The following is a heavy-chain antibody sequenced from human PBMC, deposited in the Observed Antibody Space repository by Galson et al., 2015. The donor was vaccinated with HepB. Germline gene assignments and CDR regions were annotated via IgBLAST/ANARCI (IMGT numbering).Heavy chain of an antibody. CDR3: ARFYGGLDY. D-gene: IGHD4-23*01. V-gene: IGHV3-74*01. Sequence: SLRLSCAASGFTFSNSWMHWVRQAPGKGLVWVPRINSDGRTTSYADSVKGRFTISRDNAKNTLYLQMNSLRAGDTAVYYCARFYGGLDYWGQGTLVTVSS. J-gene: IGHJ4*02. CDR2: INSDGRTT. CDR1: GFTFSNSW.